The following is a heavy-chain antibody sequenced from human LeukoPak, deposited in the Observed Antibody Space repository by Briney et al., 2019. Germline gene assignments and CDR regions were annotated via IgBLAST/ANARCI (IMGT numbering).Heavy chain of an antibody. CDR1: GFTFSSYS. V-gene: IGHV3-21*01. CDR2: ISSSSSYI. CDR3: ARDHDSSGYYYGSVDY. J-gene: IGHJ4*02. D-gene: IGHD3-22*01. Sequence: GGSLRLSCAASGFTFSSYSMNWVRQAPGKGLEWVSSISSSSSYIYYADSVKGRFTISRDNAKNSLYLQMNSLSAEDTAVYYCARDHDSSGYYYGSVDYWGQGTLVTVSS.